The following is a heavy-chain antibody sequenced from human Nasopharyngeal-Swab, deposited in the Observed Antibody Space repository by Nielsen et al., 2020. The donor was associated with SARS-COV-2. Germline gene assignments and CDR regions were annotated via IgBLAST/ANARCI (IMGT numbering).Heavy chain of an antibody. CDR2: IGDKDHNYAT. J-gene: IGHJ4*02. Sequence: GGSLRLSCAASGFIFSGSAMHWVRQASGKGLEWVGRIGDKDHNYATTYGAAGKGRGNSGREESKNTAFLQMDSLKTEDTALYYCTTDYYFDYWGQGTLVTVSS. V-gene: IGHV3-73*01. CDR3: TTDYYFDY. CDR1: GFIFSGSA.